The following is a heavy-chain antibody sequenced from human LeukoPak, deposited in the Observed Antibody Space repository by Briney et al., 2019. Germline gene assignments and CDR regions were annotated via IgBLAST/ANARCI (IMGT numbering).Heavy chain of an antibody. CDR3: ARGVYGSSGYYLDY. V-gene: IGHV4-4*07. D-gene: IGHD3-22*01. Sequence: PSETLSLTCTVSGGSISSYYWTWIRQPAGKGLEWIGRVHSSGSTTYYPSLQGRVTMSVDTSKNQFFLKLSSVTAADTAVYYCARGVYGSSGYYLDYWGQGTLVTVSS. J-gene: IGHJ4*02. CDR1: GGSISSYY. CDR2: VHSSGST.